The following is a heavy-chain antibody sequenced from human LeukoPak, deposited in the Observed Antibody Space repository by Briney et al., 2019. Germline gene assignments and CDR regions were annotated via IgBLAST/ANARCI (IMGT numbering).Heavy chain of an antibody. J-gene: IGHJ3*02. V-gene: IGHV3-53*01. Sequence: GGSLRLSCAASGFTVSSNYMSWIRQAPGKGLEWVSVIYSGGSTFYADSVKGRFTISRDNSKNTLYLQMNSLRAEDTAVYYCARGGSYLSAFDIWGQGTMVTVSS. CDR1: GFTVSSNY. CDR3: ARGGSYLSAFDI. CDR2: IYSGGST. D-gene: IGHD1-26*01.